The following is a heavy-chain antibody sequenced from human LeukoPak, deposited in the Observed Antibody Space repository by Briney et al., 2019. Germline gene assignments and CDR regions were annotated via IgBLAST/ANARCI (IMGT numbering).Heavy chain of an antibody. Sequence: RPSETLSLTCAVYGGSFSGYYWSWIRQPPGKGLEWIGEINHSGSTNYNPSLKSRVTISVDTSKNQFSLKLSSVTAADTAVYYCARHPVYYYYYMDVWGKGTTVTISS. CDR3: ARHPVYYYYYMDV. CDR2: INHSGST. V-gene: IGHV4-34*01. J-gene: IGHJ6*03. CDR1: GGSFSGYY.